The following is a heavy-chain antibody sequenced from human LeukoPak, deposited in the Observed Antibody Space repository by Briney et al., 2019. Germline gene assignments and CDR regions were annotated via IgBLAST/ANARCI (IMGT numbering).Heavy chain of an antibody. CDR3: ARDPTRGAVADNWFDP. D-gene: IGHD6-19*01. V-gene: IGHV1-2*02. J-gene: IGHJ5*02. CDR1: GYTFTGYY. CDR2: INPNSGGT. Sequence: ASVKVSCKASGYTFTGYYMHWVRQAPGQGLEWMGWINPNSGGTNYAQKFQGRVTMTRDTSISTAYMELSTLRSDDTAVYYCARDPTRGAVADNWFDPWGQGTLVTVSS.